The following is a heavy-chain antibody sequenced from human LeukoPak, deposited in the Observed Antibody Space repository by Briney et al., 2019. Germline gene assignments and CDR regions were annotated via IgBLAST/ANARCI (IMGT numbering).Heavy chain of an antibody. CDR3: ARLVAPFYYYIDV. V-gene: IGHV3-7*01. Sequence: GESLKISCAASGYTFSTYWMNWVRQAPGKGLEWVANINQDGSEKYYVDPVRGRFTISRDNAKNSLYLQTNSLRAEDTAVDYCARLVAPFYYYIDVWGKGTTVTVSS. CDR1: GYTFSTYW. J-gene: IGHJ6*03. CDR2: INQDGSEK. D-gene: IGHD2-15*01.